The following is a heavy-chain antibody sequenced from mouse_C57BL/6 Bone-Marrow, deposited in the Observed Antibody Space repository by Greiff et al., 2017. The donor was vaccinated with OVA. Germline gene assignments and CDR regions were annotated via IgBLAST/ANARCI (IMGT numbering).Heavy chain of an antibody. J-gene: IGHJ2*01. D-gene: IGHD1-1*01. Sequence: DVHLVESGGDLVKPGGSLKLSCAASGFTFSSYGMSWVRQTPDKRLEWVATISSGGSYTYYPDSVKGRFTISRDNAKNTLYLHMSSLKSEDTAMYYCARHGDYGSFFDYWGQGTTLTVSS. CDR2: ISSGGSYT. CDR1: GFTFSSYG. CDR3: ARHGDYGSFFDY. V-gene: IGHV5-6*01.